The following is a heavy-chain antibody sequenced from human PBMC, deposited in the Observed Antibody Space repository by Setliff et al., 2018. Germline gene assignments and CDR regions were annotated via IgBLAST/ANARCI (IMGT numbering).Heavy chain of an antibody. CDR2: IRYDGSTT. V-gene: IGHV3-30*02. CDR3: VKDVVGYSSTWPRRDYFDC. Sequence: PGGSLRLSCAASGFAFSTYGIHWVRHTPGKGLEWVAYIRYDGSTTYYTDSVRGRFTISRDDSKKILYLQMDSLRAEDTAIYYCVKDVVGYSSTWPRRDYFDCWGQGTLVTVSS. CDR1: GFAFSTYG. D-gene: IGHD6-13*01. J-gene: IGHJ4*02.